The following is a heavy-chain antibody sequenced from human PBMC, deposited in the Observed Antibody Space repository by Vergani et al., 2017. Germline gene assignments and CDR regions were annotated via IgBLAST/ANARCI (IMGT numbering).Heavy chain of an antibody. CDR3: TTDLFFYSNDAGHYYYMDV. Sequence: EVQLLESGGGLVQPGGSLRLSCAASGFTFSNAWMSWVRQAPGKGLEWVGRIKSKTDGGTTDYAAPVKGRFTISRDDSKNTLYLQMNSLKTEDTAVYYCTTDLFFYSNDAGHYYYMDVWGKGTTVTVSS. V-gene: IGHV3-15*01. D-gene: IGHD4-11*01. CDR2: IKSKTDGGTT. J-gene: IGHJ6*03. CDR1: GFTFSNAW.